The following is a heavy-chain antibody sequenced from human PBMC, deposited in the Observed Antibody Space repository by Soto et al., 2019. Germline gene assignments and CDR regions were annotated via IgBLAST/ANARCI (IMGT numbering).Heavy chain of an antibody. CDR3: ATMGTPATGLYYFDY. D-gene: IGHD1-7*01. Sequence: SETLSLTCTVSGCSISSGNYYWSWIRQPPGKGLEWIGFISYSGSTYYNASLKSRFTISVDTSKNQFSLNLSFVTAADTAVYYCATMGTPATGLYYFDYWGQGTLVTVSS. CDR1: GCSISSGNYY. J-gene: IGHJ4*02. CDR2: ISYSGST. V-gene: IGHV4-30-4*01.